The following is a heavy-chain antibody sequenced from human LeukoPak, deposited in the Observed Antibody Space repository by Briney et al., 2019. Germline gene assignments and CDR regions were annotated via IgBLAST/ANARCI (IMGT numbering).Heavy chain of an antibody. J-gene: IGHJ3*02. CDR3: ARVTDSSGCDAFDI. Sequence: SETLSLTCAVYGGSFSGYYWSWIRQPPGKGLEWIGEINHSGSTNYNPSLKSRVTISVDTSKNQFSLKLSSVTAADTAVYYCARVTDSSGCDAFDIWGQGTMVTVSS. D-gene: IGHD3-22*01. CDR1: GGSFSGYY. CDR2: INHSGST. V-gene: IGHV4-34*01.